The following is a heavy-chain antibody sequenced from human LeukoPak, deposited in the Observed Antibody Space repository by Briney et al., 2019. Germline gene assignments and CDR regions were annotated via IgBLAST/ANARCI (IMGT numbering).Heavy chain of an antibody. V-gene: IGHV3-49*03. CDR1: GFTFDYYT. CDR3: SREVGGSYWDY. J-gene: IGHJ4*02. D-gene: IGHD1-26*01. Sequence: GGSLRLSCTASGFTFDYYTMSWFRQAPGMGLGWVGLIRSKVYGRTTEHAASVRGRFTISRDDSKSIVYLQMNSLKNEDTALYYCSREVGGSYWDYWGQGNQVTVSS. CDR2: IRSKVYGRTT.